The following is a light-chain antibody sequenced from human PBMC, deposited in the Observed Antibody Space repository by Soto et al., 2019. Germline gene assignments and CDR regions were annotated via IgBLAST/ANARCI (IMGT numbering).Light chain of an antibody. CDR1: QDSSNY. V-gene: IGKV1-33*01. Sequence: DIQMTQSPSSLSASVGDRVTITCQASQDSSNYLNWYQQKPGKAPKLLIYDASNLETGVPDRFSGSGSGTDFILKISRVEAEDVGVYYCMQAVQTPRTFGQGTKVEIK. CDR3: MQAVQTPRT. CDR2: DAS. J-gene: IGKJ1*01.